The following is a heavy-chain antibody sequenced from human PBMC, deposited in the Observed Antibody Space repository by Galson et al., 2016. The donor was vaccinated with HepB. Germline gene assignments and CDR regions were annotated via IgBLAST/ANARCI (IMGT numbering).Heavy chain of an antibody. CDR3: CSDIYYGSTARDV. CDR1: GITFRTHT. CDR2: ISDSSTYI. D-gene: IGHD3-16*01. Sequence: SLRLSCAVSGITFRTHTMNWVRQGPGEGLEWVASISDSSTYIYYADSFKGRFTISRDNAKSSLYLQMNTLRPEDTAVYYCCSDIYYGSTARDVWGQGATVTVSS. V-gene: IGHV3-21*01. J-gene: IGHJ6*02.